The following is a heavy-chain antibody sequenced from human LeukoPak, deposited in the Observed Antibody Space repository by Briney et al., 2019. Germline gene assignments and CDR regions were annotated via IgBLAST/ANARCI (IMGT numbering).Heavy chain of an antibody. CDR1: GESISGFY. D-gene: IGHD3-9*01. CDR2: IYYSGST. CDR3: ASLLRYFDLYYFDY. V-gene: IGHV4-59*01. Sequence: SETLSLTCTVSGESISGFYWNWIRQPPGKGLEWIGYIYYSGSTNYNPSLKSRVTISVDTSKNQFSLKLSSVTAADTAVYYCASLLRYFDLYYFDYWGQGTLVTVSS. J-gene: IGHJ4*02.